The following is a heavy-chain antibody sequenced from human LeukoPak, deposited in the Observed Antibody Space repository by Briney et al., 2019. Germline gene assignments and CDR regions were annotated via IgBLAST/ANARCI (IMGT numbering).Heavy chain of an antibody. J-gene: IGHJ4*02. CDR2: TYYRSKWYN. Sequence: SQTLSLTCAISGDSVSSNSATWNWIRQSPSRGLEWLGRTYYRSKWYNDYAVSVKSRITINPDTSKNQFSLQLNSVTPEDTAVYYCARDSPTYYYDSSQVNFDYWGQGTLVTVSS. CDR3: ARDSPTYYYDSSQVNFDY. CDR1: GDSVSSNSAT. V-gene: IGHV6-1*01. D-gene: IGHD3-22*01.